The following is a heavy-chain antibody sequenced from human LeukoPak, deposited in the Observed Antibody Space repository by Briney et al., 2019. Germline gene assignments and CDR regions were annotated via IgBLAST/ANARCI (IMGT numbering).Heavy chain of an antibody. CDR3: ARVGDSSGYYGYYYYYYGMDV. J-gene: IGHJ6*02. CDR2: INSDGSST. CDR1: GFTFSSYW. Sequence: GGSLRLSCAASGFTFSSYWMHWVRQAPGKGLVWVSRINSDGSSTSYADSVKGRFTISRDNAKNTLYLQMNSQRAEDTAVYYCARVGDSSGYYGYYYYYYGMDVWGQGTSVTVSS. V-gene: IGHV3-74*01. D-gene: IGHD3-22*01.